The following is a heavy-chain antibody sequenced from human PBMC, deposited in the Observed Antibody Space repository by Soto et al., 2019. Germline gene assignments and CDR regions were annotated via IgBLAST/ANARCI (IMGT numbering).Heavy chain of an antibody. CDR3: ARDSSGYYGFDY. CDR1: GFSLSTSGVG. CDR2: IYWDDDK. D-gene: IGHD3-22*01. Sequence: QITLKESGPTLVKPTQTLTLTCTFSGFSLSTSGVGVGWIRQPPGKALQWFALIYWDDDKRYSPSLKSRLTITKDTSKNQVVLTMTNMDPVDTATYYCARDSSGYYGFDYWGQGTLVTVSS. J-gene: IGHJ4*02. V-gene: IGHV2-5*02.